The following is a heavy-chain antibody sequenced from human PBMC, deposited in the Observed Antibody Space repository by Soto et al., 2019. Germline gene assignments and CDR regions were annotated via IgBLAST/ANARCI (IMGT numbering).Heavy chain of an antibody. CDR2: INPNSGGT. CDR3: ARTLTTVVNDAFDI. D-gene: IGHD4-17*01. J-gene: IGHJ3*02. V-gene: IGHV1-2*04. Sequence: ASVKVSCKASGYTFTGYYMHWVRQAPGQGLEWMGWINPNSGGTNYAQKFQGWVTMTRDTSISTAYMELSRLRSDDTAVYYCARTLTTVVNDAFDIWGQGTMVTVSS. CDR1: GYTFTGYY.